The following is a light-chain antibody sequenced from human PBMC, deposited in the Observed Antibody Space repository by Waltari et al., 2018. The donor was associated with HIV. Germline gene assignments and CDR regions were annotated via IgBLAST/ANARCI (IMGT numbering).Light chain of an antibody. J-gene: IGKJ2*01. CDR1: QSLVFTDGDTY. CDR3: MQVRFWPHT. CDR2: KVS. V-gene: IGKV2-30*01. Sequence: DVLMTQSPRSLTVNVGQSASISCKSNQSLVFTDGDTYLFWFQQKAGQSPRRLIYKVSHRDSAVPARFSASGSATDFTLKISSVEAEDVAIYFCMQVRFWPHTFGQGTKLEIK.